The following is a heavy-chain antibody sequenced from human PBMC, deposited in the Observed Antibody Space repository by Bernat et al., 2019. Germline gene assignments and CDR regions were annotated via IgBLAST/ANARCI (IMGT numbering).Heavy chain of an antibody. Sequence: EVQLVQSGAEVKKPGESLKISCKGSGYSFTSYWIGWVRQMPGKGLEWMGIIYPGDSDTRYSPSFQGQVTISADKSISTAYLQWSSPKASDTAMYYCARQEELGVYYYGMDVWGQGTTVTVSS. J-gene: IGHJ6*02. CDR3: ARQEELGVYYYGMDV. CDR1: GYSFTSYW. CDR2: IYPGDSDT. D-gene: IGHD3-16*01. V-gene: IGHV5-51*01.